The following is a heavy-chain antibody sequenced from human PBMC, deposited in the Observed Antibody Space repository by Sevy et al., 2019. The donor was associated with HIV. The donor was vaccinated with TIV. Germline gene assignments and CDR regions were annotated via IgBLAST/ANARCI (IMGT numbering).Heavy chain of an antibody. CDR2: INGRGGST. D-gene: IGHD6-13*01. J-gene: IGHJ4*02. Sequence: GGSLRLSCVVSGYSFSSYAISWVRQAPGKGLEWVSTINGRGGSTYYADSVKGRFTISRDNPTNTLFLQMINQRVDDTAIYYCARRSPRIAAAASAFYDNWRQGTLVTVSS. CDR3: ARRSPRIAAAASAFYDN. V-gene: IGHV3-23*01. CDR1: GYSFSSYA.